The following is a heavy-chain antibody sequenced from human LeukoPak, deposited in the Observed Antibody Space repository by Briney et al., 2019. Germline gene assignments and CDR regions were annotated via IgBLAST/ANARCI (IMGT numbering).Heavy chain of an antibody. CDR1: GFTFSSYS. CDR2: ISSSSSYI. CDR3: ARVRSSYYFDY. V-gene: IGHV3-21*01. Sequence: GGSLRLSCAASGFTFSSYSMNWVRQAPGKGLEWVASISSSSSYIYYADSVKGRFTISRDNAKNSLYLQMNSLRAEDTAVYYCARVRSSYYFDYWGQGTLVTVSP. D-gene: IGHD6-6*01. J-gene: IGHJ4*02.